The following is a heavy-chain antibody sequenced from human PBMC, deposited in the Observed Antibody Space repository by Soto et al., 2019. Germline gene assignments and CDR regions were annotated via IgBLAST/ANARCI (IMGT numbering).Heavy chain of an antibody. D-gene: IGHD3-10*01. CDR2: ISSNGGST. CDR3: ARVGYPLLWFGVTMDV. V-gene: IGHV3-64*04. Sequence: PGGSLRLSCSASGFTFSSYAMHWVRQAPGKGLEYVSAISSNGGSTYYADSVKGRFTISRDNSKNSLYLQMNSLRAEDTAVYYCARVGYPLLWFGVTMDVWGQGTTVTVSS. CDR1: GFTFSSYA. J-gene: IGHJ6*02.